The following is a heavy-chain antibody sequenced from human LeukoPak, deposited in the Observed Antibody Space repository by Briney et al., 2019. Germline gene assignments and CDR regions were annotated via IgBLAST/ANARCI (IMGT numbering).Heavy chain of an antibody. Sequence: PSETLSLTCTVSGGSISSSSYDWGWIRQPPGKGLEWIGSIYYSGSTYYNPSLKSRVTISVDTSKNQFSLKLYSVTAADTAVYYCARRRSYGSGSYGLDPWGQGTLVTVSS. CDR2: IYYSGST. CDR1: GGSISSSSYD. V-gene: IGHV4-39*01. J-gene: IGHJ5*02. CDR3: ARRRSYGSGSYGLDP. D-gene: IGHD3-10*01.